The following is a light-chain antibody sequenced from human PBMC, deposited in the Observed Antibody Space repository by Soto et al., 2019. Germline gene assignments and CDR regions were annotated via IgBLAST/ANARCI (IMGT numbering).Light chain of an antibody. CDR2: DTS. Sequence: EIVVMQSPGTLSLSPGERATLSCRASQSVSGRYLAWYQQKPGQAPRLLIYDTSTRATGIPDRFSGSGSGTDFTLTIIRLEPEDFAVDYCPNLPFTFGPGTIVDIK. CDR1: QSVSGRY. V-gene: IGKV3-20*01. J-gene: IGKJ3*01. CDR3: PNLPFT.